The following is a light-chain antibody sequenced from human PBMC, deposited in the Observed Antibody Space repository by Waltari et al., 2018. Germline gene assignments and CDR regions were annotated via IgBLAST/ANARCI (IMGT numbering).Light chain of an antibody. CDR2: ANR. J-gene: IGLJ2*01. V-gene: IGLV1-40*01. CDR1: RAHIGSSYD. CDR3: QSFDNSLGVAV. Sequence: QSVLTQPPSVSGAPGQRVTLSCTGRRAHIGSSYDVQWYQQLPGTAPKLLIYANRNRPSGVPDRFSGSKSGSSASLAITGLRAGDDADYYCQSFDNSLGVAVFGGGTKLTVL.